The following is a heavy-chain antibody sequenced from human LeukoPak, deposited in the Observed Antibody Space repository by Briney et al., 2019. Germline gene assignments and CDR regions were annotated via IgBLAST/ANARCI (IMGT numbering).Heavy chain of an antibody. D-gene: IGHD6-6*01. CDR3: AKVTAARSYYYYGMDV. J-gene: IGHJ6*02. Sequence: GGSLRLSCAASGFTFSSYGMHWVRQAPGKGLEWVAVISYDGSNKYYADSVKGRFTISRDNSKNTLYLQMNSLRAEDTAVYYCAKVTAARSYYYYGMDVWGQGTTVTVSS. CDR2: ISYDGSNK. V-gene: IGHV3-30*18. CDR1: GFTFSSYG.